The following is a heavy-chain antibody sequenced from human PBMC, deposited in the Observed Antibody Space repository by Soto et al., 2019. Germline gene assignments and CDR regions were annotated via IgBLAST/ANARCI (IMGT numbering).Heavy chain of an antibody. CDR1: GYTFTNYG. CDR3: ARPGRGYSYGYNPFDI. J-gene: IGHJ3*02. Sequence: ASVKVSCKASGYTFTNYGFSWVRQAPGQGLEWMGWMNPNSGNTGYAQKFQGRVTMTRNTSISTAYMELSSLRSEDTAVYYCARPGRGYSYGYNPFDIWGQGTMVTVSS. CDR2: MNPNSGNT. D-gene: IGHD5-18*01. V-gene: IGHV1-8*01.